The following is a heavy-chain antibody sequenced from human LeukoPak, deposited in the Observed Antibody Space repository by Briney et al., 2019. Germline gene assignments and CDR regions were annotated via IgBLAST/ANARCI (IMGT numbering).Heavy chain of an antibody. V-gene: IGHV3-30*02. CDR2: IRYDGSNK. CDR3: AKDPGY. J-gene: IGHJ4*02. CDR1: GVTFSSYG. Sequence: PGGSLRLSCAASGVTFSSYGMHGGRQAPGKGREWVAFIRYDGSNKYYADSVKGRFTISRDNSKNTLYLQMTSLRAADTAVSYCAKDPGYWGQGTLVTVTS.